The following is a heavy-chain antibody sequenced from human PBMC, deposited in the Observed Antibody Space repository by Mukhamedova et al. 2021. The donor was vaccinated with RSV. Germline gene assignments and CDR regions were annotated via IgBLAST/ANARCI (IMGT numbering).Heavy chain of an antibody. CDR2: ISVYNGDT. V-gene: IGHV1-18*01. Sequence: WMGWISVYNGDTKYAQNLQGRVTMTADTSTTTAFMELRSLRSDDTAIYYCARGLLNYDSSRALDYWGQGTLVTVSS. J-gene: IGHJ4*02. CDR3: ARGLLNYDSSRALDY. D-gene: IGHD3-22*01.